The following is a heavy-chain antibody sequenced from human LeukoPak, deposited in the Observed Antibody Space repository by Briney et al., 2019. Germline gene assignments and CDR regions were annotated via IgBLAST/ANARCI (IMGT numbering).Heavy chain of an antibody. CDR2: IPYDGSNK. CDR1: GFTFSSYG. Sequence: GGSLRLSCAASGFTFSSYGMHWVRQAPGKGLEWVAVIPYDGSNKYYADSVKGRFAISRDNSKNTLYLQMNSLRAEDTAVYYCARGRSSSWYGVTATFDYWGQGTLVTVSP. V-gene: IGHV3-30*03. CDR3: ARGRSSSWYGVTATFDY. J-gene: IGHJ4*02. D-gene: IGHD6-13*01.